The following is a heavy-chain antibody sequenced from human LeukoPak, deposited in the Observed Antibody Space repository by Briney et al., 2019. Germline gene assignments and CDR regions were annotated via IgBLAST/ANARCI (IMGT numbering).Heavy chain of an antibody. CDR3: ARDWPGQWDGVDY. CDR2: ISSSSSYI. V-gene: IGHV3-21*01. Sequence: PGGSLRLSCAASGFTFSSYSMNWVRQAPGKGLEWVSSISSSSSYIYYADSVKGRFTISRDNAKNSLYLQMNSPRAEDTAVYYCARDWPGQWDGVDYWGQGTLVTVSS. CDR1: GFTFSSYS. J-gene: IGHJ4*02. D-gene: IGHD1-26*01.